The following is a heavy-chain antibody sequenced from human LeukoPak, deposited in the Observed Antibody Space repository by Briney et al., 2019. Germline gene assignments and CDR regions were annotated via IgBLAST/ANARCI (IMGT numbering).Heavy chain of an antibody. D-gene: IGHD5-12*01. J-gene: IGHJ4*02. CDR3: TTVVATTLAIN. V-gene: IGHV3-15*01. Sequence: GGSLRLSCAASGFSFSNYAMSWVRQAPGKGLEWVGRIKSKTDGGTTDYAAPVKGRFTISRDDSKNTLYLQMNSLKTEDTAVYYCTTVVATTLAINWGQGTLVTVSS. CDR2: IKSKTDGGTT. CDR1: GFSFSNYA.